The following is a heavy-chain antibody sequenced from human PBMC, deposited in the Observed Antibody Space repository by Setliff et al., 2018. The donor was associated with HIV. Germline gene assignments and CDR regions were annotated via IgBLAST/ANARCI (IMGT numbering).Heavy chain of an antibody. J-gene: IGHJ6*04. D-gene: IGHD6-19*01. CDR3: ASPFGAVAGTMDV. CDR2: IHISGRT. Sequence: SETLSLTCTVSGGSISSYHWSWIRQSPGKGLEWIGYIHISGRTYYNPSLKSRVTISVDTSKNYFSLKLTSVTAADTAVYYCASPFGAVAGTMDVWGKGTTVTVSS. V-gene: IGHV4-4*08. CDR1: GGSISSYH.